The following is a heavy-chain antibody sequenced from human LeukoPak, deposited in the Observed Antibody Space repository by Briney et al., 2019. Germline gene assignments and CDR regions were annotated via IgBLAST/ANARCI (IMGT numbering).Heavy chain of an antibody. CDR1: GFTFSSYA. CDR2: ISYDGNTK. D-gene: IGHD3-10*02. Sequence: GGPLRLSCAASGFTFSSYAMRWVRQAPGKGLEWVAVISYDGNTKYHAASVKGRFPITRDNSKTTLYLQLHSLRAGDTAACYCAKLPLAYGRPGWFDLWGQGTLVTVSS. V-gene: IGHV3-30*18. CDR3: AKLPLAYGRPGWFDL. J-gene: IGHJ5*02.